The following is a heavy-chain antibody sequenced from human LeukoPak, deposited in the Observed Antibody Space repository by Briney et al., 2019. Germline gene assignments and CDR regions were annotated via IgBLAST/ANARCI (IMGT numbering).Heavy chain of an antibody. CDR3: ARDAGLYDYVWGSFDHRYFDY. CDR2: IYYSGST. Sequence: PSETLSLTCTVSGGSISSGGYYWSWIRQHPGKGLEWIGYIYYSGSTYYNPSLKSRVTISVDTSKNQFSLKLSSVTAADTAVYYCARDAGLYDYVWGSFDHRYFDYWGQGTLVTVSS. CDR1: GGSISSGGYY. V-gene: IGHV4-31*03. J-gene: IGHJ4*02. D-gene: IGHD3-16*01.